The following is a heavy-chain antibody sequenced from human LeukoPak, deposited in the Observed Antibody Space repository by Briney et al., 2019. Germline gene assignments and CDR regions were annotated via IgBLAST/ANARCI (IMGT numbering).Heavy chain of an antibody. CDR2: IKSKANNYAT. Sequence: GGSLRLSCAASGFTFSGSTMHWVRQASGKGLEWVGRIKSKANNYATAYAASVKGRFIISRDDSKNTAYLQMNSLKTEDTALYYCTASGDSDYWGQGTLVTVSS. CDR1: GFTFSGST. D-gene: IGHD4-17*01. CDR3: TASGDSDY. J-gene: IGHJ4*02. V-gene: IGHV3-73*01.